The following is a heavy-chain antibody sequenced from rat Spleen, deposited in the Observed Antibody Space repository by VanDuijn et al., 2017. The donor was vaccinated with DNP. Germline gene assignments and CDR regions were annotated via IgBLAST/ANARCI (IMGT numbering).Heavy chain of an antibody. CDR1: GFTFSDYN. Sequence: EVQLVESGGGLVQPGNSLKLSCTASGFTFSDYNMAWVRQAPTKGLEWVASITHSGGTSYYRDSVKGRFTISRDNVKSTLYLQMDSLRSEDTATYYCTTGGAMAYWGQGTLVTVSS. V-gene: IGHV5S10*01. J-gene: IGHJ3*01. CDR2: ITHSGGTS. D-gene: IGHD1-12*01. CDR3: TTGGAMAY.